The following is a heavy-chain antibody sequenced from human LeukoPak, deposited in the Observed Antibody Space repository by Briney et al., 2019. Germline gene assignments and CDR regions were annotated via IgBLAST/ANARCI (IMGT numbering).Heavy chain of an antibody. V-gene: IGHV1-69*05. J-gene: IGHJ5*02. CDR2: IIPIFGTA. Sequence: ASVKVSCKASGGTFSSYAISWVRQAPGQGREWMGGIIPIFGTANYAQKFQGRVTITTDESTSTAYMELSSLRSEDTAVYYCARAGGYCSGGSCYWFDPWGQGTLVTVSS. CDR3: ARAGGYCSGGSCYWFDP. CDR1: GGTFSSYA. D-gene: IGHD2-15*01.